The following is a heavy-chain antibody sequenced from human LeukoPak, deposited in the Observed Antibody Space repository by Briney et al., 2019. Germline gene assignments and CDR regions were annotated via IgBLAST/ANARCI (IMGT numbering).Heavy chain of an antibody. CDR1: GFTFSSYA. CDR3: AKGFDCGGDCYNYYYYYYGMDV. Sequence: PGGSLRLSCAASGFTFSSYAMSWVRQAPGKGLEWGSAISGSGGSTYYADSVKGRFTISRDNSKNTLYLQMNSLRAEDTAVYYCAKGFDCGGDCYNYYYYYYGMDVWGQGTTVTVSS. D-gene: IGHD2-21*02. CDR2: ISGSGGST. J-gene: IGHJ6*02. V-gene: IGHV3-23*01.